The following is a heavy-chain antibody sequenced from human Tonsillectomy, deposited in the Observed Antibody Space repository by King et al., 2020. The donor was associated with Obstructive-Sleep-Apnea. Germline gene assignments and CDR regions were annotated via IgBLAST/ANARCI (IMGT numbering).Heavy chain of an antibody. CDR3: TTGYSSGWFVGY. Sequence: QLVQSGGGLVKSGGSLRLSCAASGFTFSNAWMIWFRQAPGKGLEWVGRIKSKTIGGTTYYPEPAKGRLTITRDDSKNTLYLQMNSLKTEDTAVYYCTTGYSSGWFVGYWGQGTLVTVSS. J-gene: IGHJ4*02. V-gene: IGHV3-15*01. CDR1: GFTFSNAW. D-gene: IGHD6-19*01. CDR2: IKSKTIGGTT.